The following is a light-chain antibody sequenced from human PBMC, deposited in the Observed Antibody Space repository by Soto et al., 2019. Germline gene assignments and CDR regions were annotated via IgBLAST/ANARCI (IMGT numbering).Light chain of an antibody. CDR2: DAS. CDR1: QSVRRY. CDR3: QQYGDSPWT. V-gene: IGKV3-20*01. J-gene: IGKJ1*01. Sequence: EIVLTQSPATLSLSPGERATLSCRASQSVRRYLAWYQQKPGQAPRLLIYDASNRATGIPDRFSGSGSGTDFTLTISRLEPEDFAVYYCQQYGDSPWTFGQGTKVDIK.